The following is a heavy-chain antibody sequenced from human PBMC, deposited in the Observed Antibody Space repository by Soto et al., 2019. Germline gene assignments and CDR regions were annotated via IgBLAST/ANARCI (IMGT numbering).Heavy chain of an antibody. CDR1: GGSISSGGYY. CDR3: ARDKAVTSDSSGPPLYYFDY. D-gene: IGHD3-22*01. J-gene: IGHJ4*02. Sequence: SEPLSLTCTFSGGSISSGGYYWRWIRQHPGKGLEWIGYIYYSGSTYYNPSLKSRVTISVDTSKNQFSLKLSSVTAADTAVYYCARDKAVTSDSSGPPLYYFDYWGQGTLVTVSS. V-gene: IGHV4-31*03. CDR2: IYYSGST.